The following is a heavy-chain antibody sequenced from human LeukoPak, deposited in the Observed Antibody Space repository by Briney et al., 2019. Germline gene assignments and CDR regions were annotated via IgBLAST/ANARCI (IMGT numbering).Heavy chain of an antibody. CDR3: ARGGDGYDQIDY. D-gene: IGHD5-24*01. J-gene: IGHJ4*02. CDR1: GYTFSGYY. Sequence: GTSVQVSCKASGYTFSGYYMHWVRQAPGQGPEWMGIINPSGGSTSYAQKFQARVTMTRDTSTSTVYMELSSLRFEDTAVYYCARGGDGYDQIDYWGQGTLVTVSS. V-gene: IGHV1-46*01. CDR2: INPSGGST.